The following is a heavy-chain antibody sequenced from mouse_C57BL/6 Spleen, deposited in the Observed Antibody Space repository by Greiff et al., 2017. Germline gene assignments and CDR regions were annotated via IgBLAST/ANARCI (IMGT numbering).Heavy chain of an antibody. V-gene: IGHV5-4*01. CDR3: ARERDGHWYFDV. D-gene: IGHD2-3*01. CDR1: GFTFSSYA. Sequence: EVQGVESGGGLVKPGGSLKLSCAASGFTFSSYAMSWVRQTPEKRLEWVATISDGGSYTYYPDNVKGRFTISRDNAKNNLYLQMSHLKSEDTAMYYCARERDGHWYFDVWGTGTTVTVSS. CDR2: ISDGGSYT. J-gene: IGHJ1*03.